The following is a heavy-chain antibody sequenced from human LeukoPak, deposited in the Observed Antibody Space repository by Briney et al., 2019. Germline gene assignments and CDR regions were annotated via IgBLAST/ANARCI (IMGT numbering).Heavy chain of an antibody. CDR2: ISAYNGNT. J-gene: IGHJ4*02. Sequence: GASVKVSCKASGYTFTSYGISWVRQAPGQGLEWMGWISAYNGNTNYAQKLQGRVTMTTDTSTSTAYMELRSLRSDDTAVYYCARDIRTPYGDYNRRLYYWGQGTLVAVSS. V-gene: IGHV1-18*01. CDR1: GYTFTSYG. D-gene: IGHD4-17*01. CDR3: ARDIRTPYGDYNRRLYY.